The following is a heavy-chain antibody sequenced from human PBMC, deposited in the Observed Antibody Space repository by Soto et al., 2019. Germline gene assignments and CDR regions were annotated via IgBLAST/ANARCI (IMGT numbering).Heavy chain of an antibody. Sequence: QVQLVQSGAEVKKPGSSVKVSCKASGGTFSSYAISWVRQAPGQGLEWMGGIIPIFGTANYAQKFQGRVTITADESTSTAYRELSSLRSEDTAVYYCERKGPYYDSSGAMDYWGQGTLVTVSS. J-gene: IGHJ4*02. CDR3: ERKGPYYDSSGAMDY. V-gene: IGHV1-69*12. CDR1: GGTFSSYA. D-gene: IGHD3-22*01. CDR2: IIPIFGTA.